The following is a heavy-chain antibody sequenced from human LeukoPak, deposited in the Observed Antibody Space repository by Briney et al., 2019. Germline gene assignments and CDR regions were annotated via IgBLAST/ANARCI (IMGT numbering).Heavy chain of an antibody. CDR3: AKDGRYCSTTSCYPIYYYYGMDV. Sequence: GGSLRLSCAASGFTFSSYAMSWVRQAPGKGLEWVSPISGSGGGTYYVDSVKGRLTISRDNSKNTLYLQMNSLRAEDTAVYYCAKDGRYCSTTSCYPIYYYYGMDVWGQGTTVTVSS. J-gene: IGHJ6*02. D-gene: IGHD2-2*01. V-gene: IGHV3-23*01. CDR2: ISGSGGGT. CDR1: GFTFSSYA.